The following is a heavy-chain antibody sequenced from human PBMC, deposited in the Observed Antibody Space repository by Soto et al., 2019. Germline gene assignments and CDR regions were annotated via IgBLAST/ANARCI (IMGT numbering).Heavy chain of an antibody. V-gene: IGHV1-69*13. D-gene: IGHD3-22*01. Sequence: SVKVSCKASGGTFSSYAISWVRQAPGQGLEWMGGIIPIFGTANYAQKFQGRVTITADESTSTAYMELSSLRSEDTAVYYCARAYYYDSSGYYTFDYWGQGTLVTVSS. CDR3: ARAYYYDSSGYYTFDY. CDR2: IIPIFGTA. J-gene: IGHJ4*02. CDR1: GGTFSSYA.